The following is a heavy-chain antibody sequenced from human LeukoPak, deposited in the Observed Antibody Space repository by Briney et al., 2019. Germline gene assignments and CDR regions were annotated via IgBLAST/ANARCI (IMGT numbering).Heavy chain of an antibody. CDR1: GYSFTSYW. CDR3: ARQEGITMVRGVIGYYYGMDV. D-gene: IGHD3-10*01. Sequence: GESLKISCKGSGYSFTSYWIGWVRQMPGKGLEWMGIIYPGDSDTRYSPSFQGQVTISADKSISTAYLQWSSLKASDTAMYYCARQEGITMVRGVIGYYYGMDVWGQGTTVTVSS. CDR2: IYPGDSDT. V-gene: IGHV5-51*01. J-gene: IGHJ6*02.